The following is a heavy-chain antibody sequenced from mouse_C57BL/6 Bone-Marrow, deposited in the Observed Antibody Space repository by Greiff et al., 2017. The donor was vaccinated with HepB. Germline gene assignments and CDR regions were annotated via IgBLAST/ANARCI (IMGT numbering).Heavy chain of an antibody. Sequence: VQGVESGAELARPGASVKMSCKASGYTFTSYTMHWVKQRPGQGLEWIGYINPSSGYTKYNQKFKDKATLTADKSSSTAYMQLSSLTSEDSAVYYCARRYYAYYFDYSGQGTTLTVSS. D-gene: IGHD1-1*01. CDR3: ARRYYAYYFDY. CDR2: INPSSGYT. J-gene: IGHJ2*01. CDR1: GYTFTSYT. V-gene: IGHV1-4*01.